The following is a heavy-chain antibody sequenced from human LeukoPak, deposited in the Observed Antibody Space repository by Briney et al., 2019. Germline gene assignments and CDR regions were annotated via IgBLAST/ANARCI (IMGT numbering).Heavy chain of an antibody. J-gene: IGHJ4*02. V-gene: IGHV1-3*04. CDR1: ASSFTRYA. CDR2: INTGNGNT. CDR3: ARYEREFDY. Sequence: AGVTVTFTGSASSFTRYAKHLVRQPHAQGRGWMGCINTGNGNTKYSQKFQGRGTITSDTYASTAYIELSSLRSEDTAVYYCARYEREFDYWGQGTLVTVSS. D-gene: IGHD1-26*01.